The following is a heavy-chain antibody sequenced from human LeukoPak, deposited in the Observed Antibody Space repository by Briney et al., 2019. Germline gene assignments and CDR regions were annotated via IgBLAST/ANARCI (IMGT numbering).Heavy chain of an antibody. CDR1: GGSISSYY. CDR2: IYYSGST. Sequence: SETLSLTCTVSGGSISSYYWSWIRQPPGKGLEWIGYIYYSGSTNYNPSLKSRVTISVDTSKNQFSLKLSSVTAADTAVYYCARGESRGRWLQLGAYFDYWGQGTLVTVSS. J-gene: IGHJ4*02. V-gene: IGHV4-59*01. CDR3: ARGESRGRWLQLGAYFDY. D-gene: IGHD5-24*01.